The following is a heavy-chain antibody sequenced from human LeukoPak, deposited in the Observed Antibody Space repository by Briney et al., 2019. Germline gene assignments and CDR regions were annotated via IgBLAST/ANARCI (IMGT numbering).Heavy chain of an antibody. D-gene: IGHD6-19*01. CDR2: IPFHSNNR. V-gene: IGHV3-30*02. Sequence: PGGSLRLSCAASAFSFSAYGFHWVRQAPGKGLEWVAFIPFHSNNRFYADSVKGRFIISRDNSKNTLYLQMNSLRAEDTAVYYCARPRYSSGWYGNYWGQGILVTVSS. J-gene: IGHJ4*02. CDR1: AFSFSAYG. CDR3: ARPRYSSGWYGNY.